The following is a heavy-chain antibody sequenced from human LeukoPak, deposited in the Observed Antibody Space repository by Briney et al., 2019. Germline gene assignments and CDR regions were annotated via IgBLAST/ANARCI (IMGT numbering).Heavy chain of an antibody. CDR1: GFTFSSYA. V-gene: IGHV3-23*01. CDR2: IRTSGDSA. CDR3: AKDRGSGYHYFDY. J-gene: IGHJ4*02. Sequence: GGSLRLSCPVSGFTFSSYAMSWVRQAPGRGLEWESIIRTSGDSAYYADSVKGRFTISRDNSKNTLYLQMNSLRAEDTAVYYCAKDRGSGYHYFDYWGQGTLVTVSS. D-gene: IGHD3-22*01.